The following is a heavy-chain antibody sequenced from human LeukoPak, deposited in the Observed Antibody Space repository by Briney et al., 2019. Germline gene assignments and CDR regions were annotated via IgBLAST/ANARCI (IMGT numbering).Heavy chain of an antibody. CDR2: ISSGSSYI. J-gene: IGHJ4*02. CDR1: GFTFSSYS. CDR3: ARGAQIVVTPAAQARPGPSGVDY. V-gene: IGHV3-21*01. Sequence: GGSLRLSCAASGFTFSSYSMNWVRQAPGKGLEWVSSISSGSSYIYCADSVKGRFTISRDNAKNSLFLQVNSLRAEDTALYYCARGAQIVVTPAAQARPGPSGVDYWGQETLVTVSS. D-gene: IGHD2-2*01.